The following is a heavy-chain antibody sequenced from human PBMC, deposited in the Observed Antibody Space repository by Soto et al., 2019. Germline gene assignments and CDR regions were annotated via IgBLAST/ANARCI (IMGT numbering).Heavy chain of an antibody. J-gene: IGHJ5*02. CDR2: IYWNDNK. CDR1: GFSLTTSGVG. CDR3: AHTHDSNYYGSGGGWFYP. Sequence: SGPTLGNPTQTLTLTCTFSGFSLTTSGVGVGWIRQPPGKALEWLALIYWNDNKRYSPSLKSRLTITKDTSKNQVVLTMTNMDPVDTATYYCAHTHDSNYYGSGGGWFYPWGQGALVTVSS. V-gene: IGHV2-5*01. D-gene: IGHD3-10*01.